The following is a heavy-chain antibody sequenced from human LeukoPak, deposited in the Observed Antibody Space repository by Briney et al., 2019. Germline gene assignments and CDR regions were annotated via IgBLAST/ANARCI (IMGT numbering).Heavy chain of an antibody. CDR2: VYYSGST. CDR3: ARGLNNRKSGRRFDVFEI. D-gene: IGHD1-14*01. V-gene: IGHV4-59*01. J-gene: IGHJ3*02. CDR1: GGSISTYY. Sequence: SETLSLTCTVSGGSISTYYWSWIRQPPGKGLEWIGYVYYSGSTNYNPSLKSRVTISADTSKNQFSLRLRSVTAADTAVYYCARGLNNRKSGRRFDVFEIWGQGTMVTVSS.